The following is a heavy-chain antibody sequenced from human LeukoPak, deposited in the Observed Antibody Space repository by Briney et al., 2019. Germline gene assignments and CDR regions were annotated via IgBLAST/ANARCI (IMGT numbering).Heavy chain of an antibody. D-gene: IGHD2-15*01. J-gene: IGHJ4*02. Sequence: PGGSLRLSCAVSGFTFSSYWMHWVRQPPGKGLVWVSRINTGGSSTTYADSVRGLFTISRDNAKNTLYLQMNSLRAEDTAVYYCARGRYCSGSSCCFDYWGQGTLVTVSS. CDR3: ARGRYCSGSSCCFDY. CDR1: GFTFSSYW. V-gene: IGHV3-74*01. CDR2: INTGGSST.